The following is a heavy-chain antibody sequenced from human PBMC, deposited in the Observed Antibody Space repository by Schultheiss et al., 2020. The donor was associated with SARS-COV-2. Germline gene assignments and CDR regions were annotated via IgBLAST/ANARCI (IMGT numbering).Heavy chain of an antibody. J-gene: IGHJ4*02. Sequence: SETLSLTCTVSGGSISSGGYYCAWIRQPPGKGLEWIASFHHGGTTYYNPSLKSRLSTSVDTSKSQFSLKLKSVTAADTAVYYCARVSGTMVRGRKAGDFDYWGQGHRVTVSS. CDR2: FHHGGTT. CDR3: ARVSGTMVRGRKAGDFDY. D-gene: IGHD3-10*01. V-gene: IGHV4-39*07. CDR1: GGSISSGGYY.